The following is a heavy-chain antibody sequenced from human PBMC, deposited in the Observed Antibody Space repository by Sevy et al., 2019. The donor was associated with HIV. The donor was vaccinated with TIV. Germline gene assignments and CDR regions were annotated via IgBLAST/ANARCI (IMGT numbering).Heavy chain of an antibody. V-gene: IGHV3-30*04. CDR1: GFTFSDYR. Sequence: GGSLRLSCAASGFTFSDYRMHWVRQAPGKGLEWVAVISYDGRNNKYNADSGKGRFTISRDNSKNTVYLQMNSLRAEDTAIYSCARDRGEILSSAFDYWGQGTLVTVSS. J-gene: IGHJ4*02. D-gene: IGHD3-16*01. CDR3: ARDRGEILSSAFDY. CDR2: ISYDGRNNK.